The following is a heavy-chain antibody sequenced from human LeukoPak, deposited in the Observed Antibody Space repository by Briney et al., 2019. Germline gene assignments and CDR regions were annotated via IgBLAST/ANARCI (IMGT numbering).Heavy chain of an antibody. D-gene: IGHD3-10*01. V-gene: IGHV1-2*02. CDR3: ARAQMVRGVGAD. Sequence: ASVKVSCKASGYTFTGYDMHWVRQAPGQGLEWMGWINPNSGGTNYAQKFQGRVTMTRDTSISTAYMELSRLRSDDTAVYYCARAQMVRGVGADWGQGTLVTVSS. CDR2: INPNSGGT. J-gene: IGHJ4*02. CDR1: GYTFTGYD.